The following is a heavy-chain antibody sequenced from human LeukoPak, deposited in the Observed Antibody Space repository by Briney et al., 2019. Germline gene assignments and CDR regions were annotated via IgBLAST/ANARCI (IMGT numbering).Heavy chain of an antibody. D-gene: IGHD5-24*01. CDR1: GGSISTYY. CDR3: ARGRGRWLQSTYDY. V-gene: IGHV4-59*12. J-gene: IGHJ4*02. CDR2: IHYSGST. Sequence: SETLSLTCTVSGGSISTYYWSWIRQPPGKGLEWIGYIHYSGSTNYNPSLKSRVTISVDTSKNQFSLKLSSVTAADTAVYYCARGRGRWLQSTYDYWGQGTLVTVSS.